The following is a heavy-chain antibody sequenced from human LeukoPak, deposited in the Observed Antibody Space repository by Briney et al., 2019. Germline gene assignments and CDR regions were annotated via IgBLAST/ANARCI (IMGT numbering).Heavy chain of an antibody. D-gene: IGHD2-15*01. J-gene: IGHJ6*03. V-gene: IGHV4-59*12. CDR3: ARGRVVAATNYYYYMDV. Sequence: SETLSLTCAVSGGSINNYYWSWIRQPPGKGLEWIGYIYDSGSTNYNPSLKSRVTTSLDTSKNQVSLELSSVTAADTAVYYCARGRVVAATNYYYYMDVWGKGTTVTVSS. CDR1: GGSINNYY. CDR2: IYDSGST.